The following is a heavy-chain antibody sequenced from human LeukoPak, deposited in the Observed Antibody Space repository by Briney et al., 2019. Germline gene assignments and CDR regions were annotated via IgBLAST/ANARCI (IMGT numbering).Heavy chain of an antibody. V-gene: IGHV4-39*07. Sequence: SETLSLTCTVSGGSISSSSYYWGWIRQPPGKGLEWIGSIYYSGSTYYNPSLKSRVTISVDTSKNQFSLKLSSVTAADTAVYYCARAHEYYYGSGSYYNEVPNFDYWGQGTLVTVSS. CDR3: ARAHEYYYGSGSYYNEVPNFDY. J-gene: IGHJ4*02. CDR1: GGSISSSSYY. CDR2: IYYSGST. D-gene: IGHD3-10*01.